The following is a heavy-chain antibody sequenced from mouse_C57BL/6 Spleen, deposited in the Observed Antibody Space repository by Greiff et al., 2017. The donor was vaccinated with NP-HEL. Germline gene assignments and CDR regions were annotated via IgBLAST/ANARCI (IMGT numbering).Heavy chain of an antibody. CDR1: GFNIKDYY. CDR2: IDPEDGET. V-gene: IGHV14-2*01. D-gene: IGHD1-1*01. Sequence: DVQLVESGAELVKPGASVKLSCTASGFNIKDYYMHWVKQRTEQGLEWIGRIDPEDGETKYAPKFQGKATITADPSSNTAYLQLSSLTSEDTAVYYCAMYYYGSTYYPMDYWGQGTSVTVSS. J-gene: IGHJ4*01. CDR3: AMYYYGSTYYPMDY.